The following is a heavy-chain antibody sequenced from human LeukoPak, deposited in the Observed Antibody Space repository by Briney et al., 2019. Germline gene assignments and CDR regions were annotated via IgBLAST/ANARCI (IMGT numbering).Heavy chain of an antibody. V-gene: IGHV4-30-4*07. CDR1: GVSLSRGGYS. J-gene: IGHJ4*02. Sequence: PSQTLSLTCTVSGVSLSRGGYSWTWIRQPPRKGLEWIGDIYHTGNTNYNPSLKSRVTISVDTSKNQFSLKLSSVTAADTAVYYCARETRSTSPLWDWGQGTLVTVSS. D-gene: IGHD2-2*01. CDR2: IYHTGNT. CDR3: ARETRSTSPLWD.